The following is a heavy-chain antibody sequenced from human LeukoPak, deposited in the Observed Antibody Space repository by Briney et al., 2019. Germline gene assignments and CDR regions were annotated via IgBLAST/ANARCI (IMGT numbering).Heavy chain of an antibody. J-gene: IGHJ5*02. CDR2: IYYSGST. Sequence: SETLSLTCTVSGGSISSSSYYWGWIRQPPGKGLVWIGSIYYSGSTYYNPSLKSRVTISVDTSKNQFSLKLSSVTAADTAVYYCARARGATYYDFWSGSSWFDPWGQGTLVTVSS. CDR1: GGSISSSSYY. CDR3: ARARGATYYDFWSGSSWFDP. V-gene: IGHV4-39*07. D-gene: IGHD3-3*01.